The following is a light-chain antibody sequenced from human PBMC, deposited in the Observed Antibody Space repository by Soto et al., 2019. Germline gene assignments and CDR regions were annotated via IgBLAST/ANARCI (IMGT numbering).Light chain of an antibody. CDR3: QSYDSSLTGSVV. Sequence: QSVLTQPHSVSGAPGQRITISCTGSNSNIGANYDVHWYQQFPGKAPKLLIYGDTNRPSGVPGRFSGSKSGTSASLAITGLQAEDEADYYCQSYDSSLTGSVVFGGGTKVTVL. CDR2: GDT. CDR1: NSNIGANYD. V-gene: IGLV1-40*01. J-gene: IGLJ2*01.